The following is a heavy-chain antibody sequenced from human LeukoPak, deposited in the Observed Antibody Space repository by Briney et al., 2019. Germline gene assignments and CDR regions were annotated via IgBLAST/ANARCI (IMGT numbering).Heavy chain of an antibody. J-gene: IGHJ3*01. D-gene: IGHD2-15*01. CDR3: AKDRGGSSQLGDAFDV. CDR1: GFTFDEYS. V-gene: IGHV3-9*01. Sequence: PGGSLTLSCAAYGFTFDEYSMHWVRQAPGKGLEWVSGISYGGDTIGYVDSVKGRFTICRDNAKNSLYLQMNGLRTDDTALYYCAKDRGGSSQLGDAFDVWGQGTMVSVSS. CDR2: ISYGGDTI.